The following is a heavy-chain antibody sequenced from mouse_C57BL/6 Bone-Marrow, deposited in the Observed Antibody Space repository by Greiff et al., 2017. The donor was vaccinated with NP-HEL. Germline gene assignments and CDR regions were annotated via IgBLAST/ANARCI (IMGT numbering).Heavy chain of an antibody. J-gene: IGHJ3*01. V-gene: IGHV1-64*01. CDR2: IHPNSGST. CDR3: ARSSGYVDWFAY. D-gene: IGHD3-2*02. CDR1: GYTFTSYW. Sequence: QVQLQQPGAELVKPGASVKLSCKASGYTFTSYWMHWVKQRPGQGLEWIGMIHPNSGSTNYNEKFKGKATLTVDKSSSTAYMQLSSLTSEDSAVYYCARSSGYVDWFAYWGKGTLVTVAA.